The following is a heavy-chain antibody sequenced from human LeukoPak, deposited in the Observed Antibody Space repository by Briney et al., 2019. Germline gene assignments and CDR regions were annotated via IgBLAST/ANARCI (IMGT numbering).Heavy chain of an antibody. CDR1: GFTFSSYS. CDR3: AKAMKMATILDY. D-gene: IGHD5-24*01. CDR2: ISGSGGST. J-gene: IGHJ4*02. Sequence: PGGSLRLSCAASGFTFSSYSVNWVRQAPGKGLEWVSAISGSGGSTYYADSVKGRFTISRDNSKNTLYLQMNSLGAEDTAVYYCAKAMKMATILDYWGQGTLVTVSS. V-gene: IGHV3-23*01.